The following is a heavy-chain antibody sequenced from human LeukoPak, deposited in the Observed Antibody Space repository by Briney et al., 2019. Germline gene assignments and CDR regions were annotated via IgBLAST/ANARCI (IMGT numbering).Heavy chain of an antibody. J-gene: IGHJ4*02. Sequence: ASLKVSCKASGYTFTNYGISWVRQAPGQGLEWMGWISAYNGNTNYAQKLQGRATMTTDTSTSTAYMELRSLRADDTAVYYCARVGPTVGATTGDHWGQGTLVTVSS. CDR3: ARVGPTVGATTGDH. CDR2: ISAYNGNT. CDR1: GYTFTNYG. D-gene: IGHD1-26*01. V-gene: IGHV1-18*01.